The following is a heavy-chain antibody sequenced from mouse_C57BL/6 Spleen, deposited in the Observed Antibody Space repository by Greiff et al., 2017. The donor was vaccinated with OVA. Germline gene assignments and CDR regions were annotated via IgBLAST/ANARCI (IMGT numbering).Heavy chain of an antibody. J-gene: IGHJ4*01. Sequence: EVKLVESGGGLVKPGGSLKLSCAASGFTFSDYGMHWVRQAPEQGLEWVAYISSGSSTIYYADTVKGRFTISRDNAKNTLFLQMTSLRSEDTAMYYCARYDYDGGGAMDYWGQGPSVTVSS. D-gene: IGHD2-4*01. V-gene: IGHV5-17*01. CDR1: GFTFSDYG. CDR3: ARYDYDGGGAMDY. CDR2: ISSGSSTI.